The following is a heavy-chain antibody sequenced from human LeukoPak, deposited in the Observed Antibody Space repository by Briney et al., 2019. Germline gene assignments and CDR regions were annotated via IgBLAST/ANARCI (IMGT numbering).Heavy chain of an antibody. V-gene: IGHV3-7*01. CDR3: ARVPGYCSGGSCYADY. Sequence: GGSLRLSCAASGFIFSSSSMNWVRQAPGKGLEWVANIKQDGSEKYYVDSVKGRFTISRDNAKNSLYLQMNSLRAEDTAVYYCARVPGYCSGGSCYADYWGQGTLVTVSS. CDR1: GFIFSSSS. CDR2: IKQDGSEK. J-gene: IGHJ4*02. D-gene: IGHD2-15*01.